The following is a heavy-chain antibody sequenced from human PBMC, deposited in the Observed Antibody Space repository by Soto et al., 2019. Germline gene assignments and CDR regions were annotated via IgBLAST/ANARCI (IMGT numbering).Heavy chain of an antibody. J-gene: IGHJ6*03. Sequence: SVKVSCKASGGTFSSYTISWVRQAPGQGLEWMGRIIPILGIANYAQKFQGRVTITADKSTSTAYMELSSLRSEDTAVYYCAPSLIGYYYMDVWGKGTTVTVSS. V-gene: IGHV1-69*02. D-gene: IGHD3-16*02. CDR1: GGTFSSYT. CDR2: IIPILGIA. CDR3: APSLIGYYYMDV.